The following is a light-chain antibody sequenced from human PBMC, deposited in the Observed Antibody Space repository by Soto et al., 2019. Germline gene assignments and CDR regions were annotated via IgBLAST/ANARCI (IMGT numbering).Light chain of an antibody. CDR1: SSDVGSYNL. Sequence: QSALTQPASVSGSPGQSITISCTGTSSDVGSYNLVSWYQQPPGEAPKLMIYEGSKRPSGVSNRFSGSKSGSTASLTISGLQAEDEADYYCTSYTTSTTWVFGGGTKLTVL. J-gene: IGLJ3*02. V-gene: IGLV2-14*02. CDR2: EGS. CDR3: TSYTTSTTWV.